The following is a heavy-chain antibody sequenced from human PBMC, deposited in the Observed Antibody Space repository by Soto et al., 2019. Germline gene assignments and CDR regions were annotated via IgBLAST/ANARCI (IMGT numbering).Heavy chain of an antibody. CDR3: ASVIPLGY. V-gene: IGHV3-23*01. J-gene: IGHJ4*02. CDR2: ISGSGGST. CDR1: GFTFNRYA. Sequence: GGSLRLSCAASGFTFNRYAMSWVRQAPGKGLEWVSTISGSGGSTYYADSVKGRFTISRDNAKNTLYLQMNSLRAEDTAVYYCASVIPLGYWGQGTLVTVSS. D-gene: IGHD2-21*01.